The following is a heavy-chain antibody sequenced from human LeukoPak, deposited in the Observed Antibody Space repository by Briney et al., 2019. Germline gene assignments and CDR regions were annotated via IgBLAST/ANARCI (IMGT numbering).Heavy chain of an antibody. J-gene: IGHJ5*02. CDR1: GGSISSSSYY. CDR2: IYHSGST. D-gene: IGHD4-17*01. Sequence: SETLSLTCTVSGGSISSSSYYWGWIRQPPGKGLEWIGSIYHSGSTYYNPSLKSRVTISVDTSKNQFSLKLSSVTAADTAVYYCARVRGFATVTTFLHWFDPWGQGTLVTVSS. V-gene: IGHV4-39*07. CDR3: ARVRGFATVTTFLHWFDP.